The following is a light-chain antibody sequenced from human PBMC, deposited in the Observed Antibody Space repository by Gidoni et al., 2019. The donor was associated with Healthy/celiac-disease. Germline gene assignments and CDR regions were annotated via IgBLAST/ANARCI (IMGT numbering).Light chain of an antibody. Sequence: AIRMTQSPSSFSASTGDRVTITCLASQGISSYLAWYQQKPGKAPKLLIYASSTLQSGVPSMFSVSGSGTDFTLTISCLQSEDFATYYCQQYYSYPRTFGPGTKVDI. CDR1: QGISSY. CDR2: ASS. V-gene: IGKV1-8*01. J-gene: IGKJ3*01. CDR3: QQYYSYPRT.